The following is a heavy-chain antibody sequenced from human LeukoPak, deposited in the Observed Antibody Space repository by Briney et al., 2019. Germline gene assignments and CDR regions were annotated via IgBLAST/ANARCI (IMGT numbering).Heavy chain of an antibody. D-gene: IGHD2/OR15-2a*01. J-gene: IGHJ4*02. Sequence: GGSLRLSCAASGFTFSFYWMSWVRQAPGKGLEWVANMNRGGSEINYVDSVRGRFTISRDNAKNSLYLQMNSLRAEDTAVYFCARDLGFSTFDNWGQGTLVTVSS. CDR3: ARDLGFSTFDN. CDR2: MNRGGSEI. V-gene: IGHV3-7*01. CDR1: GFTFSFYW.